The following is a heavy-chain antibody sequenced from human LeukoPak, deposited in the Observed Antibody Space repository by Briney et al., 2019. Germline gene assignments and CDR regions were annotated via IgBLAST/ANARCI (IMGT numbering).Heavy chain of an antibody. Sequence: GGSLRLSCAASGFTFSNAWMSWVRQAPGKGLEWVGRIKSKTDGGTTDYAAPVKGRFTISRDDSKNTLYLQMNSLKTEDTAVYYCTTDWWGSGWSRHPFNFDYWGQGTLVTVSS. V-gene: IGHV3-15*01. D-gene: IGHD6-19*01. J-gene: IGHJ4*02. CDR2: IKSKTDGGTT. CDR3: TTDWWGSGWSRHPFNFDY. CDR1: GFTFSNAW.